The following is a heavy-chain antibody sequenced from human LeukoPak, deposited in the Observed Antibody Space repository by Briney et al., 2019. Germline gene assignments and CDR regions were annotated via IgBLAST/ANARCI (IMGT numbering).Heavy chain of an antibody. V-gene: IGHV3-11*03. Sequence: GGSLRLSCAASGFTFSDYYMSWIRQAPGKGLEWVSYISDSSSYTDYADSVKGRFTISRDNFKNSLYLQMNSLRAEDTAVYYCARRYTGYGILDYWGQGTLVTVSS. CDR1: GFTFSDYY. CDR2: ISDSSSYT. J-gene: IGHJ4*02. D-gene: IGHD5-12*01. CDR3: ARRYTGYGILDY.